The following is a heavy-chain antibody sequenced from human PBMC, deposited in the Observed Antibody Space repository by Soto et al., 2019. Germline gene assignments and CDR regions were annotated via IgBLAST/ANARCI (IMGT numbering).Heavy chain of an antibody. Sequence: GGSLRLSCAASGFTLSTYAMSWVRQAPGKGLEWVSAISGSGGNSTFYGDSVKGRFTISRDNSKNTLYLQMNSLGAEDTAVYYCAKGGGSCCFDNWGQGTLVTVSS. CDR2: ISGSGGNST. CDR3: AKGGGSCCFDN. CDR1: GFTLSTYA. J-gene: IGHJ4*02. V-gene: IGHV3-23*01. D-gene: IGHD2-15*01.